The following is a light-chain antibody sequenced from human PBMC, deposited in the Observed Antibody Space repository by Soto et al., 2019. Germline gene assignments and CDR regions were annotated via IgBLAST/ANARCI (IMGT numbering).Light chain of an antibody. CDR1: QSVSSY. Sequence: EIVLTQSPATLSLSPGERATLSCRASQSVSSYLAWYQQKPGQAPRLLIYDASNRATGIPARFSGSGSGTDFTLTISGLGPEDLAVYYCQKRSNWPPTFGQGTKVKIK. V-gene: IGKV3-11*01. J-gene: IGKJ1*01. CDR2: DAS. CDR3: QKRSNWPPT.